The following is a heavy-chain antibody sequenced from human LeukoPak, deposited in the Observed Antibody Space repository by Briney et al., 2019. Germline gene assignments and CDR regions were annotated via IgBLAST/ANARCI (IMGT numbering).Heavy chain of an antibody. CDR3: AKDRPETYYDFWSGNDAFDI. V-gene: IGHV3-23*01. CDR1: GFTFSSYA. D-gene: IGHD3-3*01. J-gene: IGHJ3*02. CDR2: SSGSGGST. Sequence: PGGSLRLSCAASGFTFSSYAMSWVRQAPGKGLEWVSASSGSGGSTYYADSVKGRFTISRDNSKNTLHLQMNSLRAEDTAVYYCAKDRPETYYDFWSGNDAFDIWGQGTMVTVSS.